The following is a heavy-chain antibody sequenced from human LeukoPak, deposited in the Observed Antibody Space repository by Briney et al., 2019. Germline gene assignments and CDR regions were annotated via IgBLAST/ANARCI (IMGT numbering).Heavy chain of an antibody. Sequence: PGGSLRLSCAASGFTFSSYAMSWVRQAPGKGLEWVSAISGSGGSTYYADSVKGRFTISRDNSKNTLYLQMNCLRAEDTAVYYCAKDRGSGWTVFDYWGQGTLVTVSS. CDR3: AKDRGSGWTVFDY. CDR2: ISGSGGST. J-gene: IGHJ4*02. CDR1: GFTFSSYA. D-gene: IGHD6-19*01. V-gene: IGHV3-23*01.